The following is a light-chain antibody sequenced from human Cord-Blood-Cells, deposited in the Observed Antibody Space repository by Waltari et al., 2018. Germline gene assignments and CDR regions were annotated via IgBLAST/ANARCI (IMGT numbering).Light chain of an antibody. CDR3: QQRSNWWT. CDR2: DAS. J-gene: IGKJ1*01. Sequence: EIVLTPSAATLSLSPGATATPSCSASQSVSSSLAWYQQKPGQAPRLLIYDASHRATGIPARFSGSGSGTDYTLPISSLGTEDFAVYYCQQRSNWWTFDQGTKVEIK. V-gene: IGKV3-11*01. CDR1: QSVSSS.